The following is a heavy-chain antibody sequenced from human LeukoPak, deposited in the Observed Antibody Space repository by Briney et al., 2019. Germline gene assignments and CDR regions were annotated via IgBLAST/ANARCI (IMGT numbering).Heavy chain of an antibody. J-gene: IGHJ4*02. CDR1: GFTFSSYA. CDR3: ARYSYGYSFDY. CDR2: ISGSGGST. Sequence: GGSLRLSCAASGFTFSSYAMSWVRQAPGKGLEWVSAISGSGGSTYYADSVKGRFTISRDNSKNTLYLQMNSLRAEDTAVYYRARYSYGYSFDYWGQGTLVTVSS. V-gene: IGHV3-23*01. D-gene: IGHD5-18*01.